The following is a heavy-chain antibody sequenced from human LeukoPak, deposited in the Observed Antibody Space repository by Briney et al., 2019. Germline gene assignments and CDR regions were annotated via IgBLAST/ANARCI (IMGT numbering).Heavy chain of an antibody. V-gene: IGHV3-23*01. D-gene: IGHD3-3*01. Sequence: GGSLRLSCAASGFTFSSYAMSWVRQAPGKGLEWVSAISGSGGSTYYADSVKGRFTISRDNSKNTLYLQMNSLRAEDTAVYYCAKDPITIFGLVTRIFDYWGQGTLVTVSS. J-gene: IGHJ4*02. CDR3: AKDPITIFGLVTRIFDY. CDR2: ISGSGGST. CDR1: GFTFSSYA.